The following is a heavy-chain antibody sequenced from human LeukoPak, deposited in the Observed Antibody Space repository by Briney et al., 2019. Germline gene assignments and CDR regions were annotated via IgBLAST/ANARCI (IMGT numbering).Heavy chain of an antibody. CDR2: IYYSGST. J-gene: IGHJ4*02. D-gene: IGHD3-16*01. Sequence: PSETLSLTCTVSGGSISSYYWSWFRQPPGKGLEWIGYIYYSGSTNYNPSLKSRVTISVDTSKNQFSLKLSSVTAADTAVYYCARFPFTGDLDYWGQGTLVTVSS. V-gene: IGHV4-59*01. CDR3: ARFPFTGDLDY. CDR1: GGSISSYY.